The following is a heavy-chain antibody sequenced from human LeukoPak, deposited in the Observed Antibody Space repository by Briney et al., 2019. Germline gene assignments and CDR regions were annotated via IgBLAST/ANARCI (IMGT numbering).Heavy chain of an antibody. CDR3: AREGGHLAAAGIGDY. Sequence: ASAKVSCKASGYTFTGYYMHWVRQAPGQGLEWMGWINPNSGGTNYAQKFQGRVTMTRDTSISTAYMELSRLRSDDTAVYYCAREGGHLAAAGIGDYWGQGTLVTVSS. J-gene: IGHJ4*02. D-gene: IGHD6-13*01. CDR1: GYTFTGYY. CDR2: INPNSGGT. V-gene: IGHV1-2*02.